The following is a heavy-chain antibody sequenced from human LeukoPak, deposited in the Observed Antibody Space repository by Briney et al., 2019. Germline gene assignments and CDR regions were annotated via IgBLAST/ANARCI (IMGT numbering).Heavy chain of an antibody. CDR3: ARGEYLADYGDYFDY. Sequence: GGSLRLSCAASGFTFSSYNMNWVRQAPGKGLEWVSSITSDSRYMYYADSVKGRFTISRDNAKNSLYLQMNSLRAEDTAVYYCARGEYLADYGDYFDYWGQGTQVTVSS. D-gene: IGHD4-17*01. CDR2: ITSDSRYM. J-gene: IGHJ4*02. CDR1: GFTFSSYN. V-gene: IGHV3-21*01.